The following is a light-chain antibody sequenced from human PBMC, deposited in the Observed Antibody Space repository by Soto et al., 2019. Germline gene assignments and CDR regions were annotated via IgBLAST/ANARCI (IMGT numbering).Light chain of an antibody. CDR3: QQFNSYPLT. CDR2: DAS. Sequence: AIQLTQSPSSLSASVGDSVTITCRASQGIGSALAWYQQRPGEAPRFLIYDASTLGSGVPLRFSGSGSGTYFTLTISTLQLEDFATYYCQQFNSYPLTFGGVTKVEIK. V-gene: IGKV1-13*02. J-gene: IGKJ4*01. CDR1: QGIGSA.